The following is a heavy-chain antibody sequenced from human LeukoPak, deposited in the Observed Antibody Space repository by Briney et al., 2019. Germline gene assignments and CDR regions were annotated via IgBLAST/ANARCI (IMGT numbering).Heavy chain of an antibody. CDR3: ARHWSLANGHQVDY. CDR2: IYPGDSDT. CDR1: GYGFSSYW. Sequence: GESLKISCKGSGYGFSSYWIGWVRQMSGKGLEWMGIIYPGDSDTKYSPSFQGQVTISADKSISTAYLQWNSLRASDTAMYYCARHWSLANGHQVDYWGQGTLVTVSS. D-gene: IGHD4/OR15-4a*01. J-gene: IGHJ4*02. V-gene: IGHV5-51*01.